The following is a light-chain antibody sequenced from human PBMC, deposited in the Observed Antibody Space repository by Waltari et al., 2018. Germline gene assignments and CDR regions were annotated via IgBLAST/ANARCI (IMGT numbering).Light chain of an antibody. CDR1: TGAVTSGHF. V-gene: IGLV7-43*01. CDR3: LLYDSGAQV. CDR2: DTN. Sequence: QAVVTQEPSLTVSPGGTVTLTCASSTGAVTSGHFPHWFQQKPGQAPKTLIYDTNNKLSWTPARFSGSLAGGKAALRLTGAQTEDEAEYYCLLYDSGAQVFGGGTRLTVL. J-gene: IGLJ2*01.